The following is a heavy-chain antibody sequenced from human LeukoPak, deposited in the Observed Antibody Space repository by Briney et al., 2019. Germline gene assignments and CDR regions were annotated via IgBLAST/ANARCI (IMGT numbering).Heavy chain of an antibody. CDR3: ARRKGDSSGYYYIDN. CDR2: IYYSGVT. CDR1: GGSFSGYY. Sequence: SETLSLTCAVYGGSFSGYYWSWIRQPPGKGLECIGSIYYSGVTHYNPSLKSRVTISVDTSRNQFSLRLSSVTAADTAVYYCARRKGDSSGYYYIDNWGQGTLVTVSP. V-gene: IGHV4-34*01. D-gene: IGHD3-22*01. J-gene: IGHJ4*02.